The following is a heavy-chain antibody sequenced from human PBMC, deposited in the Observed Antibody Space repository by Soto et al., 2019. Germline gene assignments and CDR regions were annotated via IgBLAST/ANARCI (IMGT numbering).Heavy chain of an antibody. Sequence: QVQLQESGPGLVKPSQTLSLTCTVSGDSITSGVHYWSWIRQLPGKGLERIGYLFYSGPTYYNPSLKSRVTISVDTSKNQFSLKLNSVPAADTAVYYCARDRVMLTFGGASEEWGIDSWGQGTLVTVSS. J-gene: IGHJ4*02. CDR1: GDSITSGVHY. V-gene: IGHV4-31*03. CDR3: ARDRVMLTFGGASEEWGIDS. CDR2: LFYSGPT. D-gene: IGHD3-16*01.